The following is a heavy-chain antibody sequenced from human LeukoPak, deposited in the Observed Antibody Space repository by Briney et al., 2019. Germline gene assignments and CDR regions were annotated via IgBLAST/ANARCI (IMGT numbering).Heavy chain of an antibody. V-gene: IGHV4-30-4*08. D-gene: IGHD1-26*01. CDR3: ARVLYYPKAGFDP. CDR1: GGSISSGDYY. J-gene: IGHJ5*02. Sequence: SETLSLTCTVSGGSISSGDYYWSWIRQPPGKGLEWIGYIYYSGSTYYNPSLKSRVTISVDTSKNQFSLKLSSVTAADTAVYYCARVLYYPKAGFDPWGQGTLVTVSS. CDR2: IYYSGST.